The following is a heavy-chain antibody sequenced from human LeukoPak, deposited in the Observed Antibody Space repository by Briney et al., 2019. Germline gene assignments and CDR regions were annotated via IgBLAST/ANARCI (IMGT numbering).Heavy chain of an antibody. J-gene: IGHJ4*02. CDR1: GFSFSDSG. CDR3: VRELTVTTREYYFDL. CDR2: VSAGSAFI. Sequence: NAGGSLRLSCAASGFSFSDSGMGWVRQAPGEGREWVSSVSAGSAFIWYADSVKGRLTISRDNAKNSLYLRMSSLRAEDTALYFCVRELTVTTREYYFDLWRQGTLVTVPS. V-gene: IGHV3-21*01. D-gene: IGHD1-20*01.